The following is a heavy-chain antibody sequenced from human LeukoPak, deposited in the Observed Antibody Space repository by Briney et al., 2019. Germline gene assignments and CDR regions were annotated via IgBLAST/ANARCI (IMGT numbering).Heavy chain of an antibody. CDR2: ISADNGNT. J-gene: IGHJ4*02. CDR1: GHTFPTKG. V-gene: IGHV1-18*01. D-gene: IGHD5-24*01. CDR3: ARDGRDGYNLVHY. Sequence: ASVKVSCKASGHTFPTKGITWVRQAPGQGLEWMGWISADNGNTNSAQRVQDRVTMTTDTSTSIAYMELRSLRSDDTAVYYCARDGRDGYNLVHYWGQGTLVTVSS.